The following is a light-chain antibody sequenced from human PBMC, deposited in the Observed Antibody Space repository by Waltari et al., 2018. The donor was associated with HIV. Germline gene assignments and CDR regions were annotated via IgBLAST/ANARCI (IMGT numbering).Light chain of an antibody. J-gene: IGKJ1*01. Sequence: EIVMTQSPATLSVSPGERVTLSCTASQNVITNLAWYQQKPGQAPRLLIDGASTRATGIPPRFSGGGSGTEFTLTIGSLQSEDFTFYYCQQYNKWPRTFGQGTKVEVK. V-gene: IGKV3-15*01. CDR1: QNVITN. CDR2: GAS. CDR3: QQYNKWPRT.